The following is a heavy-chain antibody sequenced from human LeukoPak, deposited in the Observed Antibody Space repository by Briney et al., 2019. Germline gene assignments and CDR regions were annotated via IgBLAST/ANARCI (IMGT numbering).Heavy chain of an antibody. CDR1: GYTFTGYY. J-gene: IGHJ5*02. CDR2: INPNSGGT. CDR3: ARGTMITMIVAHLNWFDP. Sequence: ASVKVSCKASGYTFTGYYMHWVRQAPGQGLEWMGWINPNSGGTNYAQKFQGRVTMTRGTSISTAYMELSRLRSDDTAVYYCARGTMITMIVAHLNWFDPWGQGTLVTVSS. V-gene: IGHV1-2*02. D-gene: IGHD3-22*01.